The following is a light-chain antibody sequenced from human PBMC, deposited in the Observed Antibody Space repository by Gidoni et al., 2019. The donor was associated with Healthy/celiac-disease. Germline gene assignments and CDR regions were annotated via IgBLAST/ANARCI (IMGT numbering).Light chain of an antibody. Sequence: DIVLTTSPGTLSFSPGERATLSCRASQSVRSSYLALYQQKPCQAARLLIYGASSRATGIPDRFSGSGSGTDLTLTISRLGPEDFAVYYCQQYGSSPPITFGQGTRREIK. CDR1: QSVRSSY. CDR3: QQYGSSPPIT. CDR2: GAS. J-gene: IGKJ5*01. V-gene: IGKV3-20*01.